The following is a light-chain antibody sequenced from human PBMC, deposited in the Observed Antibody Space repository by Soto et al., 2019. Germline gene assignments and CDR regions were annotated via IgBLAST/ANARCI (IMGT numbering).Light chain of an antibody. J-gene: IGKJ1*01. V-gene: IGKV1-5*03. CDR3: QHYYTSYTT. Sequence: DIQMTQSPSTLSASVGDRVTITCRASQSISIWLAWYQQKPGKAPKILIYKASSLESGVPSRFSGSGSGTDFTLTISRLEPEDFAVYYCQHYYTSYTTFGQGTKVDIK. CDR2: KAS. CDR1: QSISIW.